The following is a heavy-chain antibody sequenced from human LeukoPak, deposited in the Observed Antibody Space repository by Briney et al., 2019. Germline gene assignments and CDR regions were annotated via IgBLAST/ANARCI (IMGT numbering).Heavy chain of an antibody. J-gene: IGHJ5*02. CDR2: ISAYNSNT. D-gene: IGHD3-22*01. CDR3: ARDNVVIGWFDP. Sequence: ASVKVSCKASGYTFTSYGISWVRQAPGQGLEWMGWISAYNSNTNYAQKLQGRVTMTTDTSTSTAYMELRSLRSDDTAVYYCARDNVVIGWFDPWGQGTLVTVSS. V-gene: IGHV1-18*01. CDR1: GYTFTSYG.